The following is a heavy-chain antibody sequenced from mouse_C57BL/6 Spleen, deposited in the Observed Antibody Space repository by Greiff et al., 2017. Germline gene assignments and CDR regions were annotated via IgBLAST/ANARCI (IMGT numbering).Heavy chain of an antibody. V-gene: IGHV1-80*01. CDR2: IYPGDGDT. D-gene: IGHD2-1*01. Sequence: QVQLKESGAELVKPGASVKISCKASGYAFSSYWMNWVKQRPGKGLEWIGQIYPGDGDTNYNGKFKGKATLTADKSSSTAYMQLSSLTSDDSAVYFCAREVYYGNPQDAMGYWGQGTSVTVSS. J-gene: IGHJ4*01. CDR3: AREVYYGNPQDAMGY. CDR1: GYAFSSYW.